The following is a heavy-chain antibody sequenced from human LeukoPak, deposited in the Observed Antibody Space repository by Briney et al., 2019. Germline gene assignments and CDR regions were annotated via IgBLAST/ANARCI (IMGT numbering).Heavy chain of an antibody. CDR3: ARLYTYGYDTFDM. D-gene: IGHD5-18*01. Sequence: GGSLRLSCAASGFTFSSYTMNWVRQAPGKGLEWVSYIDLSGSTLYYVDSVKGRFTISRDNAKNSLYLQMNSLRAEDTAVYYCARLYTYGYDTFDMWGQGTMVTVSS. CDR2: IDLSGSTL. CDR1: GFTFSSYT. J-gene: IGHJ3*02. V-gene: IGHV3-48*04.